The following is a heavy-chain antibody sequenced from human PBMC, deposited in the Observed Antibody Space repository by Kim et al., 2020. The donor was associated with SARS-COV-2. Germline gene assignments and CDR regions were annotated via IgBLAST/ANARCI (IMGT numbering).Heavy chain of an antibody. CDR1: GYTFTGYY. CDR2: INPNSGGT. V-gene: IGHV1-2*02. J-gene: IGHJ6*02. D-gene: IGHD6-13*01. CDR3: ARDLRAAAGPYYYYGMDV. Sequence: ASVKVSCKASGYTFTGYYMHWVRQAPGQGLEWMGWINPNSGGTNYAQKFQGRVTMTRDTSISTAYMELSRLRSDDTAVYYCARDLRAAAGPYYYYGMDVWGQGTTVTVSS.